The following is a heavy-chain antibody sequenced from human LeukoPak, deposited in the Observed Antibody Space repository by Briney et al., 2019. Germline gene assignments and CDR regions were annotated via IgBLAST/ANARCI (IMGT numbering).Heavy chain of an antibody. CDR3: ATPYCSGGSCYSSHFDY. Sequence: GGSLRLSCAASGFTFSSYAMSWVRQAPGKGLEWVSAISGSGGSTYYADSVKGRFTISRDNSKNTLYLQMNSLRAEDTAVYYCATPYCSGGSCYSSHFDYWGQGTLVTVSS. D-gene: IGHD2-15*01. CDR1: GFTFSSYA. J-gene: IGHJ4*02. CDR2: ISGSGGST. V-gene: IGHV3-23*01.